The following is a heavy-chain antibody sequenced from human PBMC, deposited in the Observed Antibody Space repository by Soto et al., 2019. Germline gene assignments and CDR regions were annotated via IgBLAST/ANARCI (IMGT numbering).Heavy chain of an antibody. Sequence: ETLSLTCTVSGGSISSYYWSWIRQPPGKGLEWIGHIYYSGSTNYNPSLKSRVTISVDTSKNQFSLKLSSVTAADTAVYYCASADGYRGRGFDYWGQGTLVTVS. CDR3: ASADGYRGRGFDY. CDR2: IYYSGST. D-gene: IGHD5-12*01. CDR1: GGSISSYY. V-gene: IGHV4-59*01. J-gene: IGHJ4*02.